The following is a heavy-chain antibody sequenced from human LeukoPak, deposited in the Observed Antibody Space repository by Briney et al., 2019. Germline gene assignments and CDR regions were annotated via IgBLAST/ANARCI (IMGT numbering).Heavy chain of an antibody. CDR1: GYTVTGYY. J-gene: IGHJ5*02. CDR3: ARGWIPGGDTWSWIDP. CDR2: INPKSGGT. V-gene: IGHV1-2*04. Sequence: ASVKVSCKASGYTVTGYYMHWVRQAPGQGLEWMGWINPKSGGTNSAQKFQGWLTMTRDTSINTVYMEMSRLKSDDTAVYYCARGWIPGGDTWSWIDPWGQGTLVTVSS. D-gene: IGHD2-21*01.